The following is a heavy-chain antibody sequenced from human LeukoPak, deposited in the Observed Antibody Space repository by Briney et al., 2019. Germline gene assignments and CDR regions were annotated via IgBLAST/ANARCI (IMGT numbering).Heavy chain of an antibody. CDR3: ARDYYGSGSYQDY. Sequence: PGRSLRLSCAASGFTFSSYAMHWVRQAPGKGLEWVAVISYDGSNKYYADSVKGRFTISRDNPKNTLYLQMNSLRAEDTAVYYCARDYYGSGSYQDYWGQGTLVTVSS. CDR1: GFTFSSYA. V-gene: IGHV3-30*04. CDR2: ISYDGSNK. D-gene: IGHD3-10*01. J-gene: IGHJ4*02.